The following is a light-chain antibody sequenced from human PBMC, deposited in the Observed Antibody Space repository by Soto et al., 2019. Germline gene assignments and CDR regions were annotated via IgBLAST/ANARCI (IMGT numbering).Light chain of an antibody. Sequence: EIVLTQSPCTLSLSPGERATLSCRASQSVSSSYLAWYQQKPGQAPRLLIYGASSRATGIPDRFSGSGSGTDFTLTISRLEPEDFAVYFCQQYGSSLLTFGPGTKVDIK. J-gene: IGKJ3*01. CDR1: QSVSSSY. V-gene: IGKV3-20*01. CDR3: QQYGSSLLT. CDR2: GAS.